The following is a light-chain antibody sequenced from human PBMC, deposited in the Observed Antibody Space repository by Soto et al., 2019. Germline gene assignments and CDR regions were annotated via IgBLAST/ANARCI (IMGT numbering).Light chain of an antibody. J-gene: IGLJ3*02. V-gene: IGLV2-11*01. Sequence: QSVLTQPRSVSGSPGQSVTISCTGTSSDVGGFYSVSWYQHHPGKAPKLMIYDVSKRPSGVPDRFSGSKSGNTASLTISGLQAEDEADYYCCSYAATDSLLFGGGTQLTVL. CDR2: DVS. CDR3: CSYAATDSLL. CDR1: SSDVGGFYS.